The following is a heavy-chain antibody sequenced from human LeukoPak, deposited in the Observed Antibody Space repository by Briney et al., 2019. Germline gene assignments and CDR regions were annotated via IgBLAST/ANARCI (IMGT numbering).Heavy chain of an antibody. D-gene: IGHD2-15*01. V-gene: IGHV4-38-2*02. CDR3: ARDRRGGSWYYDY. Sequence: PSETLSLTCAVSGYSISSGYYWGWIRQPPGKGLEWIGSIYHSGSTYYNPSLKSRVTISVDTSKNQFSLKLSSMTAADTAVYYCARDRRGGSWYYDYWGQGTLVTVSS. J-gene: IGHJ4*02. CDR2: IYHSGST. CDR1: GYSISSGYY.